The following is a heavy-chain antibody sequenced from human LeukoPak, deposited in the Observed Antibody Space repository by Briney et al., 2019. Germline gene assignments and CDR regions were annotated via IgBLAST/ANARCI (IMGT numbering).Heavy chain of an antibody. V-gene: IGHV3-23*01. D-gene: IGHD3-3*01. J-gene: IGHJ4*02. Sequence: GGSLRLSCAASGFTFSNYAMSWVRQAPGKGLEWVSAISGSGGSTYYADSVKGRFTISRDNSKNTLYLQMNSLRAEDTAVYYCAKDYDFWSGYFYYFDYWGQGTLVTVSS. CDR3: AKDYDFWSGYFYYFDY. CDR2: ISGSGGST. CDR1: GFTFSNYA.